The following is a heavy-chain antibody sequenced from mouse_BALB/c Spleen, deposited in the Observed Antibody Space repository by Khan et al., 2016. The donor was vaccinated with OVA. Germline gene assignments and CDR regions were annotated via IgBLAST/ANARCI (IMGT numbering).Heavy chain of an antibody. D-gene: IGHD2-3*01. CDR3: ARSGGYSYGWYFDV. CDR2: IYPGSGHT. J-gene: IGHJ1*01. Sequence: QVQLQQPGTELVRPGTSVKISCKASGYAFTNYWLGWVKQRPGHGLEWIGNIYPGSGHTYYNEKFKVKATLTADKSSSTAYMQLSSLTSEDSAVYFCARSGGYSYGWYFDVWGAGTTVTVSS. V-gene: IGHV1-63*01. CDR1: GYAFTNYW.